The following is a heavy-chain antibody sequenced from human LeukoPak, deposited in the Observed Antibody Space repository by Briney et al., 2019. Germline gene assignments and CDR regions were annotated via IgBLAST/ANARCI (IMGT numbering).Heavy chain of an antibody. CDR3: GRDLYSSSSESY. D-gene: IGHD6-6*01. V-gene: IGHV1-2*06. CDR1: GYTFTGYY. CDR2: INPNSGGT. Sequence: ASVKVSCKASGYTFTGYYMHWVRQAPGQGLEWMGRINPNSGGTNYAQKFQGRVTMTRDTSISTAYMELSRLRSDDTAVYYCGRDLYSSSSESYGGQGTLVTVPS. J-gene: IGHJ4*02.